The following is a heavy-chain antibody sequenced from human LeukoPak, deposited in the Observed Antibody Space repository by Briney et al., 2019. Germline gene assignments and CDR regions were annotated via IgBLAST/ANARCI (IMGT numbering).Heavy chain of an antibody. J-gene: IGHJ6*02. CDR3: ARDSCSSTSCYHTPHYYYGMDV. CDR1: RDSVSSNSAA. D-gene: IGHD2-2*01. V-gene: IGHV6-1*01. Sequence: SQTLSLTCAISRDSVSSNSAAWNWIRQSPSRGFEWLGRTYYRSKWDNDYAVSVKSQITINPDTSKNQFSLQLNSVTPEETAVYYCARDSCSSTSCYHTPHYYYGMDVWGQGTTVTVSS. CDR2: TYYRSKWDN.